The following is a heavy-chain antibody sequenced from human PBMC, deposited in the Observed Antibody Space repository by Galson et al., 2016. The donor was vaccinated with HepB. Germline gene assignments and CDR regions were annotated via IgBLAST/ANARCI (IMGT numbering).Heavy chain of an antibody. V-gene: IGHV4-4*08. CDR3: ARTAAFWSSYSYYYSGMDV. Sequence: SETLSLTCSVSGGSTSSYYWSWIRQPPGKGLEWVGHIYRDGSTDYKPSLKSRVPISVDTSNNQFSLRLSSVTAADTAVYYCARTAAFWSSYSYYYSGMDVWGQGATVTVSS. D-gene: IGHD3-3*01. CDR1: GGSTSSYY. CDR2: IYRDGST. J-gene: IGHJ6*02.